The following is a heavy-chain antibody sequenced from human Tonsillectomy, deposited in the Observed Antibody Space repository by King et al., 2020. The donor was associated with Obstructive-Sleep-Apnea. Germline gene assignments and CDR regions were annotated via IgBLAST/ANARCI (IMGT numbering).Heavy chain of an antibody. CDR2: IYPGDSDT. CDR3: AKQYSDSSGYYEFDY. J-gene: IGHJ4*02. V-gene: IGHV5-51*01. CDR1: GYNFNRYW. D-gene: IGHD3-22*01. Sequence: QLVQSGAEVKKPGESLKISCQGSGYNFNRYWIAWVRQMPGRGLEWMGFIYPGDSDTRYSPSLQSQVTISADKSISTVYLQWSSLKASDTAMYYCAKQYSDSSGYYEFDYWGQGTLVTVSS.